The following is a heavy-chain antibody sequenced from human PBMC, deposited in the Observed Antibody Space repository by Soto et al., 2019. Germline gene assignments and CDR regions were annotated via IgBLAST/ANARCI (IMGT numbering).Heavy chain of an antibody. CDR2: IDPSDSYT. V-gene: IGHV5-10-1*01. J-gene: IGHJ6*02. D-gene: IGHD3-22*01. Sequence: GESLKISCKGSGYSFAGYWISWVRQMPGKGLEWMGRIDPSDSYTNYSPSFQGHVTISADKSISTAYLQWSSLKASDTAMYYCARLWATYYYDSSGPSMDVWGQGTTVTVSS. CDR1: GYSFAGYW. CDR3: ARLWATYYYDSSGPSMDV.